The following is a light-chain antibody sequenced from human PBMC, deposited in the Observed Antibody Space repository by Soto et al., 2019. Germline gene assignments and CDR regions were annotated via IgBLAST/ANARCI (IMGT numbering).Light chain of an antibody. J-gene: IGLJ7*01. CDR1: SSNIGINY. CDR3: AAWDDSLGSHAV. CDR2: RNS. V-gene: IGLV1-47*01. Sequence: QSVLTQPPSASGNPGQTVTISCSGSSSNIGINYVYWYQQLPGTAPKLLIYRNSQRPSGIPDRFSGSKSGTSASLAISGLRSEDAADYYCAAWDDSLGSHAVFGGGTQLTVL.